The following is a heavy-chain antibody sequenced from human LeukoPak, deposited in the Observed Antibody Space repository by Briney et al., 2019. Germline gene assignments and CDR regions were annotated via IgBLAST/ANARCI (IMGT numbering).Heavy chain of an antibody. J-gene: IGHJ4*02. D-gene: IGHD6-19*01. Sequence: GGSLRLSCAASGFTFSSFGIHWVRHAPGKGLEWVALISYDGSTAYYADSVRGRFTISRDNSKNTLYLQMNSLRTEDTAVYYCASRIAVAGTRVVDYWGQGTLVTVSS. V-gene: IGHV3-30*03. CDR3: ASRIAVAGTRVVDY. CDR1: GFTFSSFG. CDR2: ISYDGSTA.